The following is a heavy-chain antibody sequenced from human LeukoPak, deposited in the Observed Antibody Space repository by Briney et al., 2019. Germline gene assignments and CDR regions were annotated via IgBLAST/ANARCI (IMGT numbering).Heavy chain of an antibody. J-gene: IGHJ5*02. CDR1: GGSFSGYY. CDR2: INHSGST. V-gene: IGHV4-34*01. CDR3: AGHPRISWFDP. D-gene: IGHD3-3*02. Sequence: PSETPSLTCAVYGGSFSGYYWSWIRQPPGKGLEWIGEINHSGSTNYSPSLKSRVTISVDTSKGQFSLKLTSVTAADTAVYYCAGHPRISWFDPWGQGTLVTVSS.